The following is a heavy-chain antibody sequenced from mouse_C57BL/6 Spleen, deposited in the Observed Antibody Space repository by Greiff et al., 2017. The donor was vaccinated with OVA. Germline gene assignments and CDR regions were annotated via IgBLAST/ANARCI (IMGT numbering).Heavy chain of an antibody. D-gene: IGHD2-5*01. CDR2: IWRGGST. CDR1: GFSLTSYG. V-gene: IGHV2-5*01. Sequence: VKLVESGPGLVQPSQSLSITCTVSGFSLTSYGVHWVRQSPGKGLEWLGVIWRGGSTDYNAAFMSRLSITKDNSKSQVFFKMNSLQADDTAIYYCAKNRGYSNGEYYFDYWGQGTTLTVSS. J-gene: IGHJ2*01. CDR3: AKNRGYSNGEYYFDY.